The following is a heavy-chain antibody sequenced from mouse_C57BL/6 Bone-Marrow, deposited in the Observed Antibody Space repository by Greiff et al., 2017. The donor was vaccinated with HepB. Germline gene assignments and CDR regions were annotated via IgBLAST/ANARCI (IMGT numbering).Heavy chain of an antibody. D-gene: IGHD2-1*01. Sequence: DVQLVESGGDLVKPGGSLKLSCAASGFTFSSYGMSWVRQTPDKRLEWVATISSGGSYTYYPDSVKGRFTISRDNAKNTLYLQMSSLKSEDTAMYYCARHPYGNYWFAYWGQGTLVTVSA. V-gene: IGHV5-6*01. CDR2: ISSGGSYT. CDR3: ARHPYGNYWFAY. J-gene: IGHJ3*01. CDR1: GFTFSSYG.